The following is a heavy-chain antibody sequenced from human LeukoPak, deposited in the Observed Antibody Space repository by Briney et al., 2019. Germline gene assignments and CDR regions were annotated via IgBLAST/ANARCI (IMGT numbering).Heavy chain of an antibody. CDR2: ISSSSSYI. Sequence: RAGGSLRLSCAASGFTFSSYSMNWVRQAPGKGLEWVSSISSSSSYIYYADSVKGRFTISRDNAKNSLYLQMNSLRAEDTAVYYCARDYDFWSGYYAVWFDPWGQGTLVTVSS. CDR3: ARDYDFWSGYYAVWFDP. V-gene: IGHV3-21*01. D-gene: IGHD3-3*01. CDR1: GFTFSSYS. J-gene: IGHJ5*02.